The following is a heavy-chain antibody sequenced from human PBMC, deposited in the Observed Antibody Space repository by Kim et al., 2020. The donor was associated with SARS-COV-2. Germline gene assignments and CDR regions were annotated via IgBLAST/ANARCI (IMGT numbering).Heavy chain of an antibody. D-gene: IGHD1-26*01. CDR3: ATDFLHGNY. Sequence: SNADSVEGRITSSRDNAKNTVYLQMTSLTDEDTAVYYCATDFLHGNYWGQGTLVTVSS. J-gene: IGHJ4*02. V-gene: IGHV3-74*01.